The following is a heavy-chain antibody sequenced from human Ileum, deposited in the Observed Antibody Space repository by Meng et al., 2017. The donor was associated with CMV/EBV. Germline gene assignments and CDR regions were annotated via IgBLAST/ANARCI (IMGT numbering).Heavy chain of an antibody. CDR3: AYRRLTRTLER. CDR2: IYWDDDK. Sequence: TCNFSGFSLSTSGVSVGWIRQPPGKALEWLEIIYWDDDKRYSPSLNNRLTITQDTSEKQVVLTMTNMDPVDTATYYCAYRRLTRTLERWGQGILVTVSS. CDR1: GFSLSTSGVS. V-gene: IGHV2-5*02. J-gene: IGHJ4*02. D-gene: IGHD5-24*01.